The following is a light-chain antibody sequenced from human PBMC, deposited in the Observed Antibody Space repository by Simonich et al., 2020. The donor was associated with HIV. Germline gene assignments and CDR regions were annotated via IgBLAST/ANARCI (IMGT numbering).Light chain of an antibody. V-gene: IGLV2-14*03. CDR2: DVS. CDR1: SSDVGGYNY. Sequence: QSALTQPASVSGSPGKEITISCTGTSSDVGGYNYVSWYQQNPGKAPKLKISDVSERPSGVSNRFSGSKSGNTASLTISGLQAEDEADYYCSSYTSISTFVFGTGTKVTVL. CDR3: SSYTSISTFV. J-gene: IGLJ1*01.